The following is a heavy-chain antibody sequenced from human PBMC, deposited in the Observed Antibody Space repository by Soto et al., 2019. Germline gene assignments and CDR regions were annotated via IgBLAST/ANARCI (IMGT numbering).Heavy chain of an antibody. Sequence: GGPRSSRRYYWSWIRQPPGKGLEWIGYIYYSGSTNYNPSLKSRVTISVDTSKNQFSLKLSSVTAADTAVYYCARAQKYYYDSSGYPIDYWGQVSLVTVS. D-gene: IGHD3-22*01. V-gene: IGHV4-61*01. J-gene: IGHJ4*02. CDR1: GGPRSSRRYY. CDR2: IYYSGST. CDR3: ARAQKYYYDSSGYPIDY.